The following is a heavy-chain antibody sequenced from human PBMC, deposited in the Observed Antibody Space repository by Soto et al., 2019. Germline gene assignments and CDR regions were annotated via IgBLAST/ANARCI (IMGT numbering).Heavy chain of an antibody. CDR1: GYTFTGYY. CDR3: VRAMSGLAAGAWFDP. CDR2: INPNSGGT. D-gene: IGHD6-13*01. Sequence: QVQLVQSGAEVKKPGASVKVSCKASGYTFTGYYIHWVRQAPGQGLEWMGWINPNSGGTKYAQKFQAWVTMTRDTSISTAYIELSRLRSDDTAIYYCVRAMSGLAAGAWFDPWGQGSLVTVSP. J-gene: IGHJ5*02. V-gene: IGHV1-2*04.